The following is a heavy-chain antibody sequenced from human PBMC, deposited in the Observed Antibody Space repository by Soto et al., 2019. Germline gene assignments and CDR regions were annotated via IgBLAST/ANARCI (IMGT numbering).Heavy chain of an antibody. V-gene: IGHV3-30*18. CDR2: LSFDGYSE. D-gene: IGHD2-15*01. CDR1: GFTFSTHG. CDR3: AKAKIGGSTRRDFES. J-gene: IGHJ4*02. Sequence: QVQLVESGGGVVQPGRSLRLSCETSGFTFSTHGMHWVRQAPGKGLEWVAVLSFDGYSEYNEDSVKGRFTISRDISKNTLYLQMDSLRDDDTAVYYCAKAKIGGSTRRDFESWGQGTLVTVSS.